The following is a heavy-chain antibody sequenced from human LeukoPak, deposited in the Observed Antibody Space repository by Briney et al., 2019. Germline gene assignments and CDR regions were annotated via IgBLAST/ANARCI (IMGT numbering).Heavy chain of an antibody. CDR1: GFTFSSYS. D-gene: IGHD6-19*01. V-gene: IGHV3-48*01. J-gene: IGHJ4*02. CDR3: AREGWIAVAGSSFDY. Sequence: PGGSLRLSCAASGFTFSSYSMHWVRQAPGKGLEWVSYITSSGKTIYYADSVKGRFTISRDNAKNSLYLQMNSLRAEDTAMYYCAREGWIAVAGSSFDYWGQGTLVTVSS. CDR2: ITSSGKTI.